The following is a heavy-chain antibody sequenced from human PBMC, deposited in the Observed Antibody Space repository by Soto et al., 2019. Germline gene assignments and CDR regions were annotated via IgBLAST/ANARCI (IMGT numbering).Heavy chain of an antibody. D-gene: IGHD6-19*01. Sequence: GASVKVSCKASGGTFSSYTISWVRQAPGQGLEWMGRIIPILGIANYAQKFQGRVTITADKSTSTAYMELSSLRSEDTAVYYCARDRLQYSSGLFGPLGDYWGQGTLVTVSS. CDR3: ARDRLQYSSGLFGPLGDY. CDR1: GGTFSSYT. CDR2: IIPILGIA. J-gene: IGHJ4*02. V-gene: IGHV1-69*04.